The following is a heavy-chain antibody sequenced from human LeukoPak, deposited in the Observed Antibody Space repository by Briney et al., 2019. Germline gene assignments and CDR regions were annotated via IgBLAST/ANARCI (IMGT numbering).Heavy chain of an antibody. CDR1: GYTFTDYF. D-gene: IGHD1-26*01. CDR2: INPNSGGT. CDR3: ARAGDSGNLA. J-gene: IGHJ5*02. Sequence: ASVKVSCKASGYTFTDYFVHWVRQAPGQGLEWMGWINPNSGGTNYAQDFHGRVTMTRDTSISTAYMEPSRLRSDDTAVYYCARAGDSGNLAWGQGTLVTVSS. V-gene: IGHV1-2*02.